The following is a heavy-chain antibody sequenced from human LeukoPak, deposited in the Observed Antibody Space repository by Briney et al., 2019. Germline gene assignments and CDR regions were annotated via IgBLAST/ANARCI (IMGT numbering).Heavy chain of an antibody. J-gene: IGHJ4*02. Sequence: PGRSLRLSCAASGFTFSSYGMHWVRQAPGKGLEWVAVISYDGSNKYYADSVKGRFTISRDNSKNTLYLQMNSLRAEDTAVYYCAEDAPKLGRAVGYWGQGTLVTVSS. D-gene: IGHD7-27*01. V-gene: IGHV3-30*18. CDR3: AEDAPKLGRAVGY. CDR2: ISYDGSNK. CDR1: GFTFSSYG.